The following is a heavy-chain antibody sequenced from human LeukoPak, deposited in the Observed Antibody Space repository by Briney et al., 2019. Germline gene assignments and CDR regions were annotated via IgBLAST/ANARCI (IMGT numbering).Heavy chain of an antibody. D-gene: IGHD3-10*01. V-gene: IGHV4-39*02. CDR3: ARDYYGSGSPPYYYYGMDV. Sequence: SETLSLTCIVSGGSISSRNYYWVWIRQPPGKGLEWIGSIYYSGSTYYNTSLKGRVTISVDTSKNQFSLKLSSVTAADTAVYYCARDYYGSGSPPYYYYGMDVWGQGTTVTVSS. CDR2: IYYSGST. CDR1: GGSISSRNYY. J-gene: IGHJ6*02.